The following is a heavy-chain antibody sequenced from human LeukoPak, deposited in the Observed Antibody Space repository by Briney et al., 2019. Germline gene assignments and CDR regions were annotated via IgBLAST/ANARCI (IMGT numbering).Heavy chain of an antibody. D-gene: IGHD6-13*01. CDR1: GFTFSSYG. V-gene: IGHV3-30*18. CDR3: AKDAGGTLYSSSWYYFDY. Sequence: GRSLRLSCAASGFTFSSYGMHWVRQAPGKGLEWVAVISYDGSNKCYADSVKGRFTISRDNSKNTLYLQMNSLRAEDTAVYYCAKDAGGTLYSSSWYYFDYWGQGTLVTVSS. CDR2: ISYDGSNK. J-gene: IGHJ4*02.